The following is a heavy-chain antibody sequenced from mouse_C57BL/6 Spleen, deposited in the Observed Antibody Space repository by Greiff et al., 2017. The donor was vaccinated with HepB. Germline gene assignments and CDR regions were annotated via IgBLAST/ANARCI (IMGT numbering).Heavy chain of an antibody. CDR1: GFNIKNTY. V-gene: IGHV14-3*01. Sequence: VQLKESVAELVRPGASVKLSCTASGFNIKNTYMHWVKQRPEQGLEWIGRIDPANGNTKYAPKFQGKATITADTSSNTAYLQLSSLTSEDTAIYYCASTVVAHWYFDVWGTGTTVTVSS. CDR2: IDPANGNT. J-gene: IGHJ1*03. CDR3: ASTVVAHWYFDV. D-gene: IGHD1-1*01.